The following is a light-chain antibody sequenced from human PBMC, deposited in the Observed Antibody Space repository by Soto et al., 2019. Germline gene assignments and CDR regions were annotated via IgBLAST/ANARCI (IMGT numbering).Light chain of an antibody. Sequence: DIVMTQSPLSLPVTPGEPASISCRSSQSLLHSNGYNYLDWYLQKPVQSPQLLIYLGSNRASGVPERFGGSGSGTDFTLKISSVEAEDVGVYYCMEALQTPLTFGGGTKVEIK. CDR2: LGS. CDR1: QSLLHSNGYNY. CDR3: MEALQTPLT. V-gene: IGKV2-28*01. J-gene: IGKJ4*01.